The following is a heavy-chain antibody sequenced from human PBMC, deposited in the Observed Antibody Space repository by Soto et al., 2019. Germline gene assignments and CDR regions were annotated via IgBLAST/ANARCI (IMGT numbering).Heavy chain of an antibody. J-gene: IGHJ4*02. Sequence: HPGGSLRLSCAVSGFIFSNYPMSWVRQAPGKGLEWVSSVSPSGSNTYYADSVKGRFTMSRDNSENRLHLQMNSLRAEDTAVYFCAKRDNTGWYSLDNWGQGTLVTVSS. D-gene: IGHD6-19*01. CDR3: AKRDNTGWYSLDN. CDR2: VSPSGSNT. CDR1: GFIFSNYP. V-gene: IGHV3-23*01.